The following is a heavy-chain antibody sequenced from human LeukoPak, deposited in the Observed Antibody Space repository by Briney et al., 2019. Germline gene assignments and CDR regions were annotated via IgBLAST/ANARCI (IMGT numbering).Heavy chain of an antibody. D-gene: IGHD2-2*01. CDR2: INHIGST. V-gene: IGHV4-34*01. Sequence: PSETLSLTCAVYGGSFSGYYWSWIRQPPGKGLEWIGEINHIGSTTYNPSLKSRVTISVDTSKNHFSLKLNSLTAADTAVYYCARGRTGYQLLPTKKNYQYSYMDVWGKGTTVTVSS. CDR3: ARGRTGYQLLPTKKNYQYSYMDV. CDR1: GGSFSGYY. J-gene: IGHJ6*03.